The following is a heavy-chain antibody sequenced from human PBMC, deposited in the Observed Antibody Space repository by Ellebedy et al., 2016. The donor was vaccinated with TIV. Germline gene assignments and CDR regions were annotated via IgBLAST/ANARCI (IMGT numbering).Heavy chain of an antibody. CDR3: ARGYQFRNWLDP. J-gene: IGHJ5*02. CDR2: IWYDGSYK. Sequence: GEYLKISXAASGFTFSSYGMHWVRQAPGKGLEWVAVIWYDGSYKYYGDSVKGRFTTSRDNSKNTLYLQMNSLRVDDTAVYYCARGYQFRNWLDPWGQGTLVTVPS. V-gene: IGHV3-33*01. CDR1: GFTFSSYG. D-gene: IGHD2-2*01.